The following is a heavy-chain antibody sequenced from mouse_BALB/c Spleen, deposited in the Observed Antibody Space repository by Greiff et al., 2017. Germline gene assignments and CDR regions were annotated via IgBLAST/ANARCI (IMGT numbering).Heavy chain of an antibody. Sequence: QVQLQQSGAELVRPGVSVKISCKGSGYTFTDYAMHWVKQSHAKSLEWIGVISTYYGDASYNQKFKGKATMTVDKSSSTAYMELARLTSEDSAIYYCARDNYFDYWGQGTTLTVSS. CDR2: ISTYYGDA. CDR1: GYTFTDYA. CDR3: ARDNYFDY. J-gene: IGHJ2*01. V-gene: IGHV1S137*01.